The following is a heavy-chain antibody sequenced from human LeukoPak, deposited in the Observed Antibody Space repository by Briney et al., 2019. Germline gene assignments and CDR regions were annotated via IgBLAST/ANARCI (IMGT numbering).Heavy chain of an antibody. CDR2: ISYDGSNK. Sequence: GGSLRLSCAASGFTFRSYGMHWVRQAPGKGLEWVAFISYDGSNKYYADSVKGRFTISRDNSKNTLYLQMNSLRAEDTAVYYCANLDVYYDSRGYDAFYICGEGTMVTVSS. CDR3: ANLDVYYDSRGYDAFYI. J-gene: IGHJ3*02. CDR1: GFTFRSYG. V-gene: IGHV3-30*18. D-gene: IGHD3-22*01.